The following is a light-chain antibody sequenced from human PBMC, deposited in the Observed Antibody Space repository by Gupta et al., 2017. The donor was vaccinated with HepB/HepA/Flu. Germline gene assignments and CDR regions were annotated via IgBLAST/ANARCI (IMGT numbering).Light chain of an antibody. CDR3: GTWDNSMNACV. CDR2: NTN. J-gene: IGLJ1*01. V-gene: IGLV1-44*01. CDR1: NSNVGSHN. Sequence: QSVVTQPPSASGTPGQRATISCSGSNSNVGSHNVKWFQQLPGRAPKLLIVNTNQRPSGVPDRFSCSKSGTSASLAISGLQSEDEADDYCGTWDNSMNACVFGTGTKLTVL.